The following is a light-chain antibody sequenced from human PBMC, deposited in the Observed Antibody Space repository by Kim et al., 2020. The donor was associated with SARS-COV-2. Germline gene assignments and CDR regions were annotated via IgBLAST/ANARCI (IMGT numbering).Light chain of an antibody. V-gene: IGKV3-20*01. CDR2: CVS. CDR3: QQYVNSPRT. Sequence: EIVLTQSPATLSLSPGERATLSCRASQSVSSSFLAWYQQKPGQAPRLLIYCVSSRATGIPDRFSGSGSGTDFTLTISRLEPEDFAVYYCQQYVNSPRTFGQGTKVDIK. CDR1: QSVSSSF. J-gene: IGKJ1*01.